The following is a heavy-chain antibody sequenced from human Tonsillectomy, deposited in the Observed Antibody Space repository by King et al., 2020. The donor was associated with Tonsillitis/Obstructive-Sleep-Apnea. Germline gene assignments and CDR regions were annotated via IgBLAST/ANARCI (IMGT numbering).Heavy chain of an antibody. D-gene: IGHD2-2*01. V-gene: IGHV4-59*01. Sequence: QLQESGPGLVKPSETLSHTCTVSGGSISSYYWSWIRQPPGKGLEWIGYIFYSGSTNYNPSLTIRVTISVDTSKNQFSLKLSSVTAADTAVYYCARDHCSSTSCYGNYYYMDVWGKGTTVTVSS. CDR3: ARDHCSSTSCYGNYYYMDV. CDR1: GGSISSYY. J-gene: IGHJ6*03. CDR2: IFYSGST.